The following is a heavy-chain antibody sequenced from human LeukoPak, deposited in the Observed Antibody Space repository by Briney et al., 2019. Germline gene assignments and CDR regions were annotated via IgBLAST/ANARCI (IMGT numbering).Heavy chain of an antibody. V-gene: IGHV3-23*01. J-gene: IGHJ3*02. Sequence: PGGSLRLSCAASGFTFSNYAMSWVRQAPGKGLEWVSIIGYRGGSIYYAHSVQGRFTISRDNSKNTLSLQMDGLRAEDTAVYYCARDGTRMVAFDIWGQGTMVTVSS. D-gene: IGHD4-23*01. CDR3: ARDGTRMVAFDI. CDR2: IGYRGGSI. CDR1: GFTFSNYA.